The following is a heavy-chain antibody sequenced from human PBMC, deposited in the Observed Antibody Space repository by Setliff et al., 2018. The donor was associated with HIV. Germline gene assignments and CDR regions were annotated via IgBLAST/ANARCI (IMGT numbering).Heavy chain of an antibody. V-gene: IGHV4-39*01. J-gene: IGHJ4*02. D-gene: IGHD2-2*01. CDR1: GGSITSSRYY. CDR3: ARRRFVVVPTAPEADY. CDR2: VYYSGTT. Sequence: SETLSLTCTVSGGSITSSRYYWGWIRQPPGKGLEWIGSVYYSGTTYYNPSLKRRVTISVDTSKNQFSLRLTSVTAADTAVYYCARRRFVVVPTAPEADYWGQGTLVTVS.